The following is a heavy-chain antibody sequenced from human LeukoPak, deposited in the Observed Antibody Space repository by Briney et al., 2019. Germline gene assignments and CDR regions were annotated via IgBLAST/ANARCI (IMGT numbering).Heavy chain of an antibody. CDR3: ARGGRSSSWSYFDY. CDR2: ISSSSSYI. D-gene: IGHD6-13*01. Sequence: GGSLRLSCAASGFTFSSYSMSWVRQAPGKGLEWVSSISSSSSYIYYADSVKGRFTISRDNAKNSLYLQMNSLRAEDTAVYYCARGGRSSSWSYFDYWGQGTLVTVSS. V-gene: IGHV3-21*01. CDR1: GFTFSSYS. J-gene: IGHJ4*02.